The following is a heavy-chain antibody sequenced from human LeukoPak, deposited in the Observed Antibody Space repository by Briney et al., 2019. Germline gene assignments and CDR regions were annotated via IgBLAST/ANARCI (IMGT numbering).Heavy chain of an antibody. J-gene: IGHJ6*04. CDR1: GSTFSSYE. Sequence: GGSLRLSCAASGSTFSSYEMNWVRQAPGKGLEWVSYISSSGSTIYYADSVKGRFTISRDNAKNSLYLQMNSPRAEDTAVYYCAELGITMIGGVWGKGTTVTISS. D-gene: IGHD3-10*02. V-gene: IGHV3-48*03. CDR3: AELGITMIGGV. CDR2: ISSSGSTI.